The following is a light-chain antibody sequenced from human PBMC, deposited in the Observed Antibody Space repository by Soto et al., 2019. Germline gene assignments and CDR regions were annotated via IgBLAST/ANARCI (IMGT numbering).Light chain of an antibody. J-gene: IGKJ4*01. Sequence: EIVLTQSPATLSLSPGERATLSCRASQSVSRYLAWYQQKPGQAPRLLIYDASNRTSVIPARFSGSGSWTDFTLTISSLETADFAFYYCQQRSYWPSTFGLENQVQVK. CDR3: QQRSYWPST. CDR2: DAS. CDR1: QSVSRY. V-gene: IGKV3-11*01.